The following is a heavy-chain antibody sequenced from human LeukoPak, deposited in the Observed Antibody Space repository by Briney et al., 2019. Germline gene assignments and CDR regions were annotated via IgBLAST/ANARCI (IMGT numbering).Heavy chain of an antibody. CDR3: VRGLA. Sequence: GGSLRLSFAASGFTFNNHIMNWVRQAPGKGLEWVSYISDTSSAIYYADSVRGRFTISRDNAKNSLYLQMNSLRVEDTAAYYCVRGLAWGQGTLVAVSS. CDR1: GFTFNNHI. J-gene: IGHJ5*02. V-gene: IGHV3-48*01. CDR2: ISDTSSAI.